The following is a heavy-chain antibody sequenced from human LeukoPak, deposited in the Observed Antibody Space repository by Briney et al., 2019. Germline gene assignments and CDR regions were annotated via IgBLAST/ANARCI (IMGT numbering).Heavy chain of an antibody. CDR2: ISGTSSTM. Sequence: GGSLRLSCAASGFTFSSYSMNWVRQAPGKGLDWVSYISGTSSTMHYADSVKGRFTISRDNAKNSLYLQMNGLRAEDTAVYYCARDLDDYVWGSYRYTPHLNFDYWGQGTLVTVSS. CDR1: GFTFSSYS. D-gene: IGHD3-16*02. J-gene: IGHJ4*02. CDR3: ARDLDDYVWGSYRYTPHLNFDY. V-gene: IGHV3-48*04.